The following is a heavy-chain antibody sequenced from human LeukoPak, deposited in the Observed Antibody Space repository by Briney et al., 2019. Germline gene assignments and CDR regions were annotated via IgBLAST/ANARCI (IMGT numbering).Heavy chain of an antibody. V-gene: IGHV3-30-3*01. CDR2: ISYDGSNK. J-gene: IGHJ4*02. CDR3: ASDVDKAMALAY. CDR1: GFTFSSYA. Sequence: PGRSLRLSCAASGFTFSSYAMHWVRQAPGKGLEGVAVISYDGSNKYYADSVKGRFTISRDNSKNTLYLQMNSLRAEDTAVYYCASDVDKAMALAYGGQGTLVTVSS. D-gene: IGHD5-18*01.